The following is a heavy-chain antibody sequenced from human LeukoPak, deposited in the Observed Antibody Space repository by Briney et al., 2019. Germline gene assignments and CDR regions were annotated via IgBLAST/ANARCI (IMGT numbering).Heavy chain of an antibody. Sequence: GGSLRLSCAASGFTFSSYAMSWVRQAPGKGLEWVSSISSSSSYIYYADSVKGRFTISRDNAKNSLYLQMNSLRAEDTAMYYCARALTVTTVWFDPWGQGTLVTVSS. CDR3: ARALTVTTVWFDP. J-gene: IGHJ5*02. CDR1: GFTFSSYA. D-gene: IGHD4-17*01. CDR2: ISSSSSYI. V-gene: IGHV3-21*01.